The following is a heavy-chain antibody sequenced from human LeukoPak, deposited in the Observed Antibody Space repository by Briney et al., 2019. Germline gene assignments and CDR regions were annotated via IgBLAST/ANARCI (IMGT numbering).Heavy chain of an antibody. Sequence: GGSLRLSCAASGFTFSNYWMAWVRQAPGKGLEWVSGIYGGGITTHYADSVKGRFTISRDNSKNTLYLEMNSLRAEDTAVYYCAQDYGRDGEGTMFDYWGQGILVTVSS. V-gene: IGHV3-23*01. CDR3: AQDYGRDGEGTMFDY. CDR1: GFTFSNYW. CDR2: IYGGGITT. J-gene: IGHJ4*02. D-gene: IGHD3-10*01.